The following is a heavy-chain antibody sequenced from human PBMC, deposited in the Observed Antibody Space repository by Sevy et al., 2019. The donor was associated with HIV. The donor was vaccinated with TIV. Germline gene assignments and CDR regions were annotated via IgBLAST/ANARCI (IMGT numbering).Heavy chain of an antibody. CDR2: IYYNGHT. V-gene: IGHV4-39*02. J-gene: IGHJ6*02. Sequence: SETLSLTCSVSGGTIVSSGHYWGWIRQTPGKGLAWIGSIYYNGHTYYSPSLKSRLTISIDTSKNQFSLNLSSVTAADTAIYFCAREAGGYDYDYGMDVWGQGTTVTVSS. D-gene: IGHD5-12*01. CDR1: GGTIVSSGHY. CDR3: AREAGGYDYDYGMDV.